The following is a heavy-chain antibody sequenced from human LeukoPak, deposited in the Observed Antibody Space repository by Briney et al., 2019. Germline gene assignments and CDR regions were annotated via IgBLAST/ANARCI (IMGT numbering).Heavy chain of an antibody. J-gene: IGHJ4*02. CDR2: ISGSGGST. V-gene: IGHV3-23*01. D-gene: IGHD3-22*01. CDR1: GFTFSNYA. Sequence: HPGGSLRLSCAASGFTFSNYAMSWVRQAPGKGLEWVSAISGSGGSTYYADSVKGRFTISRDNSKNTLYLQMNSLRAEDTAVYYCAKDLEATYYYDSSGPIDYWGQGTLVTVSS. CDR3: AKDLEATYYYDSSGPIDY.